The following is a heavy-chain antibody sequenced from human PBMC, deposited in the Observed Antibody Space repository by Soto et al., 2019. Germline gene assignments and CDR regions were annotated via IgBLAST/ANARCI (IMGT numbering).Heavy chain of an antibody. CDR1: GGSISSYY. V-gene: IGHV4-59*01. J-gene: IGHJ6*03. D-gene: IGHD2-15*01. Sequence: SETLSLTCTVSGGSISSYYWSWIRQPPGKGLEWIGYIYYSGSTNYNPSLKSRVTISVDTSKNQFSLKLSSVTAADTAVYYCARVSVVVVAATDYYYMDVWGKGTTVTVSS. CDR3: ARVSVVVVAATDYYYMDV. CDR2: IYYSGST.